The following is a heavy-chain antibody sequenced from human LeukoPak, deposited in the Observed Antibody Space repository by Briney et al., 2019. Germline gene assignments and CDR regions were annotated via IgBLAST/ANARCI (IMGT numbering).Heavy chain of an antibody. J-gene: IGHJ4*02. CDR2: IYYSGST. D-gene: IGHD3-10*01. CDR3: ARLHGSYYGSGRIEGLKYYFDY. CDR1: GGAISSSSYY. V-gene: IGHV4-39*01. Sequence: SETLSLTCTVSGGAISSSSYYWGWIRQPPGKGLEWIGSIYYSGSTYYNPSLKSRVTISVDTPKNQFSLKLSSVTAADTAVYYYARLHGSYYGSGRIEGLKYYFDYWGQGTLVTVSS.